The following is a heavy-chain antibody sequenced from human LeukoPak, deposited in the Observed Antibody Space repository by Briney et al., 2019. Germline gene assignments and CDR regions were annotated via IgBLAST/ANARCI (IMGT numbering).Heavy chain of an antibody. CDR2: IYYSGST. D-gene: IGHD6-19*01. CDR1: GGSISSYY. J-gene: IGHJ4*02. CDR3: ARDFDSGWYDY. Sequence: PSETLSLTCTVSGGSISSYYWSWIRQPPGKGLEWIGNIYYSGSTSYNPSLKSRVTISVDTSKNQLSLKLSSVTAADTAVYYCARDFDSGWYDYWGQGTLVTVSS. V-gene: IGHV4-59*01.